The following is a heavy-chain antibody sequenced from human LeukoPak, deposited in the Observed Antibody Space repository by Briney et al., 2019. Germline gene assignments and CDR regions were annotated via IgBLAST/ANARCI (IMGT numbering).Heavy chain of an antibody. Sequence: GRSLRLSCAASGFTFSSYGMHWVRQAPGKGLEWVAVISYDGSNKYYADSVKGRFTISRDNSKNTLYLQMNSLRAEDTAVYYCAKDFGSYGYFAVDYWGQGTLVTVSS. CDR2: ISYDGSNK. D-gene: IGHD5-18*01. CDR3: AKDFGSYGYFAVDY. CDR1: GFTFSSYG. J-gene: IGHJ4*02. V-gene: IGHV3-30*18.